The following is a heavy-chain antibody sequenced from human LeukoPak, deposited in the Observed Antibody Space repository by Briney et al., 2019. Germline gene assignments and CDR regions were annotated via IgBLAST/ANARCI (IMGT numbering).Heavy chain of an antibody. Sequence: PSETLSLTCTVSGYSISSGYYWGWIRQPPGKGLEWIGSIYHSGSTYYNPSLKSRVTISVDTSKNHFSLKLTSVTAADTAVYYCARLYGNFQNYYDYWGQGTLVTVSS. V-gene: IGHV4-38-2*02. CDR2: IYHSGST. J-gene: IGHJ4*02. CDR3: ARLYGNFQNYYDY. CDR1: GYSISSGYY. D-gene: IGHD4-23*01.